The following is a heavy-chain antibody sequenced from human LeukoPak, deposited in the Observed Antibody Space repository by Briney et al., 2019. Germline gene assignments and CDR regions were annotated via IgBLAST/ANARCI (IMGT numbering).Heavy chain of an antibody. J-gene: IGHJ1*01. V-gene: IGHV3-9*01. Sequence: PGGSLRLPCAASGFTFDDYAMHWVRQAPGKGLEWASGISWNSGSIGYADSVKGRFTISRDNAKNSLYLQMNSLRAEDTALYYCAKDRYGGNSGYFQHWGQGTLVTVSS. D-gene: IGHD4-23*01. CDR2: ISWNSGSI. CDR1: GFTFDDYA. CDR3: AKDRYGGNSGYFQH.